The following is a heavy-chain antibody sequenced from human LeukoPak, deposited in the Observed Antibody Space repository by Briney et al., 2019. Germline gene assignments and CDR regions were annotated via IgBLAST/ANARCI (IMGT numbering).Heavy chain of an antibody. Sequence: GGSLRLSCAASGFTFSNYSMTWVRQAPGKGLEWVSAISGSGGSTYYADSVRGRFTISRDNSKNTLCLQMNSLRAEDTAVYYCAKATFSYYYDSSGYTNFDYWGQGTLVTVSS. D-gene: IGHD3-22*01. V-gene: IGHV3-23*01. CDR2: ISGSGGST. CDR1: GFTFSNYS. CDR3: AKATFSYYYDSSGYTNFDY. J-gene: IGHJ4*02.